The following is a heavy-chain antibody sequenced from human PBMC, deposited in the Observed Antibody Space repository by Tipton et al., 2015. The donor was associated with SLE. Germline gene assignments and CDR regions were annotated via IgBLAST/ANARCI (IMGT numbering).Heavy chain of an antibody. CDR2: IHYSGST. Sequence: TLSLTCTVSGGSISSSSFYWGWIRQPPGKGLEWIGSIHYSGSTYFNPSLKSRVTISADTSKNQFSLKLSSVTAADTAVYYCVSEIMSEMATSDYFDYWGQGTLVTVSS. V-gene: IGHV4-39*01. CDR1: GGSISSSSFY. D-gene: IGHD5-24*01. CDR3: VSEIMSEMATSDYFDY. J-gene: IGHJ4*02.